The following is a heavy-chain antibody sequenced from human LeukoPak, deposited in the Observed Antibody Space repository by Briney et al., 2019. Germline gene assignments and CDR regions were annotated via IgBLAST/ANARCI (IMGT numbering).Heavy chain of an antibody. V-gene: IGHV3-23*01. D-gene: IGHD3-10*01. CDR2: ISGGGGGT. J-gene: IGHJ4*02. CDR3: ARGPPGYFDY. CDR1: GFTFSSYA. Sequence: GGSLRLSCAASGFTFSSYAMSWVRQAPGKGLEWVSAISGGGGGTYYADSVKGRFTISRHNSKNTLYLQMNSLRAEDTAVYYCARGPPGYFDYWGQGTLVTVSS.